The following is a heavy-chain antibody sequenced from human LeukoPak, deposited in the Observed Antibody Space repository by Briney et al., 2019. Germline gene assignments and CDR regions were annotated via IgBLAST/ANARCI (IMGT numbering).Heavy chain of an antibody. V-gene: IGHV1-69*06. Sequence: SVKVSCKASGGTFSSYAISWVRQAPGQGLEWMGGIIPIFGTANYAQKFQGRVTITADKSTSTAYMELSSLRSEDTAVYYCARVRKGYYYDSSGSYYYYMDIWGKGTTVTVSS. CDR2: IIPIFGTA. CDR1: GGTFSSYA. D-gene: IGHD3-22*01. CDR3: ARVRKGYYYDSSGSYYYYMDI. J-gene: IGHJ6*03.